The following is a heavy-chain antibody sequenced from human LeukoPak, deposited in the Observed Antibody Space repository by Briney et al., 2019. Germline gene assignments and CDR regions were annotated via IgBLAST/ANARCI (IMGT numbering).Heavy chain of an antibody. CDR1: GFTFSSYG. J-gene: IGHJ4*02. CDR2: IRYDGSNK. D-gene: IGHD3-16*02. V-gene: IGHV3-30*02. Sequence: GGSLRLSCAASGFTFSSYGMHWVRQAPGKGLEWVAFIRYDGSNKYYADSVKGRFTISRDNSKNTLYLQMNSLRAEDTAMYYCAKDSNDYVWGSYRYTGYFDYWGQGTLVTVSS. CDR3: AKDSNDYVWGSYRYTGYFDY.